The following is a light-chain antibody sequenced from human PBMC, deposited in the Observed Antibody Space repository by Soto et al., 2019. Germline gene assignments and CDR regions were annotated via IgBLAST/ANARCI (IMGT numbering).Light chain of an antibody. CDR2: DVS. Sequence: QSALTQPASESGSPGQSITISCTGTSSDVGGYNYVSWYQQHPGKAPKLMIYDVSNRPSGVSNRFSGSKSGNTASLTISGLQAEDEADYYCSSYTSSSSLVLGGGTKLTVL. CDR3: SSYTSSSSLV. V-gene: IGLV2-14*01. CDR1: SSDVGGYNY. J-gene: IGLJ2*01.